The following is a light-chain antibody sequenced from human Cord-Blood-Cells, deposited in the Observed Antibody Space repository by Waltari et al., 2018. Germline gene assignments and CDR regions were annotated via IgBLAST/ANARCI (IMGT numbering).Light chain of an antibody. Sequence: AIRMTQSPSSFSASTGDRVTITCRASQGISRYLAWYQQKPGKAPKLLIYDASTLQSGVTSRFSGSGSGTDFTLTISCLQSEDFATYYCQQYYSYPYSFGQGTKLEIK. J-gene: IGKJ2*03. CDR1: QGISRY. CDR3: QQYYSYPYS. CDR2: DAS. V-gene: IGKV1-8*01.